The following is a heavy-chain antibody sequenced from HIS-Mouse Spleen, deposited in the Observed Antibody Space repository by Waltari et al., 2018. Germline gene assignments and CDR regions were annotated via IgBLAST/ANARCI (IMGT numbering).Heavy chain of an antibody. D-gene: IGHD6-13*01. V-gene: IGHV4-39*07. CDR2: IYYSGST. Sequence: LQLQESGPGLVKPSETLSLPRTVPGGSISTRSDYWGGIRQPPGKGLEWIGSIYYSGSTYYNPSLKSRVTISVDTSKNQFSLKLSSVTAANTAVYYCAREIPYSSSWYDWYFDLWGRGTLVTVSS. J-gene: IGHJ2*01. CDR1: GGSISTRSDY. CDR3: AREIPYSSSWYDWYFDL.